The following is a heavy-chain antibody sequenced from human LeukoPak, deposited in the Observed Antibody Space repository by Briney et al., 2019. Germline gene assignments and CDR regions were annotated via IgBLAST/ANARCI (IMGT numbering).Heavy chain of an antibody. CDR3: AKVPFYGGNHLDY. V-gene: IGHV3-30*02. D-gene: IGHD4-23*01. CDR1: GFTFSNYG. Sequence: GGSLRLSCAASGFTFSNYGMHWVRQAPGKGLEWVAFIRFDGTNKYYADSMKGRLTISRDNSKNTLYLQMNSLRAEDTAVYYCAKVPFYGGNHLDYWGQGTLVTVSS. J-gene: IGHJ4*02. CDR2: IRFDGTNK.